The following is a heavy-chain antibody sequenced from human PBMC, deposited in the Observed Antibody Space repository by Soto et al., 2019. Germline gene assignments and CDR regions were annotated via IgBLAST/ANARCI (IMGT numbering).Heavy chain of an antibody. CDR2: IFDSGST. CDR3: AREIIPLTNDLYFDL. Sequence: QVQLQESGPGLVKPSETLSLTCTVSGGSISGGVHSWSWIRQPPGKGLECIGHIFDSGSTYYNPSLKSRLTISVDTSKNQFSLRLSSVTAADTAVYYCAREIIPLTNDLYFDLWGRGTLVTVSS. CDR1: GGSISGGVHS. D-gene: IGHD2-8*01. V-gene: IGHV4-30-4*01. J-gene: IGHJ2*01.